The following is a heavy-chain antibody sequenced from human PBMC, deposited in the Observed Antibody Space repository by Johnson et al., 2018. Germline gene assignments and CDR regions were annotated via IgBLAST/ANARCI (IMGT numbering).Heavy chain of an antibody. V-gene: IGHV3-23*04. D-gene: IGHD5-24*01. CDR3: VRWLWQLPAGAEYFYR. CDR2: ISGNGLRA. CDR1: GFNFRTDG. J-gene: IGHJ1*01. Sequence: VQLVQSGGGLVQPGGSLRLSCVASGFNFRTDGMSWVRQAPGKGLEWVSVISGNGLRAYYADSVKGRFTISRDNSQNTLYLQMNSLTADDTAVYYCVRWLWQLPAGAEYFYRWGQGTLVTVSS.